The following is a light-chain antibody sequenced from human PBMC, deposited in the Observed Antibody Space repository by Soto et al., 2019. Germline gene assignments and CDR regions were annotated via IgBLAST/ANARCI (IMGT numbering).Light chain of an antibody. CDR2: GAS. V-gene: IGKV3-20*01. J-gene: IGKJ2*01. CDR1: QSVSSSY. Sequence: EIVLTQSPGTLSLSPGERATLSCRASQSVSSSYLAWYQQKPDQAPRLLIYGASSRATGIPDRFSGSGSGTDFTLTISRLEPDDFAVYYCQQYGSSPPYTFGQGTKLEIK. CDR3: QQYGSSPPYT.